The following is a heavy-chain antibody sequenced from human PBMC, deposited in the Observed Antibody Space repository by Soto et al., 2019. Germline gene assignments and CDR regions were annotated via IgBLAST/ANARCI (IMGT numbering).Heavy chain of an antibody. D-gene: IGHD1-26*01. J-gene: IGHJ4*02. CDR2: IYEDDSK. CDR1: GFSLTTDRVG. Sequence: QITLKASGPPLVKPTQTLTLTCTFSGFSLTTDRVGVGWIRQPPGEALEWLAVIYEDDSKTSRPSLESRLTITTDTSKNQVALTLTTVDSMDTSTYYCEHAYGGRSHYWGQGTMVTVSS. CDR3: EHAYGGRSHY. V-gene: IGHV2-5*02.